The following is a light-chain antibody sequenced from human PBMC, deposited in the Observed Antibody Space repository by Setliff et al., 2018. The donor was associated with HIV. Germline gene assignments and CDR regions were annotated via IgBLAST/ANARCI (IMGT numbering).Light chain of an antibody. Sequence: QSALTQPASVSGSPGQSITISCTGTSGDVGSFSLVSWYQQEPGKAPKLIIYEVTKRPSGISDRFSGSKSGNTASLSISGLQTEDEADYYCCSYASSQTYVFGIGTKVTVL. V-gene: IGLV2-23*02. J-gene: IGLJ1*01. CDR2: EVT. CDR1: SGDVGSFSL. CDR3: CSYASSQTYV.